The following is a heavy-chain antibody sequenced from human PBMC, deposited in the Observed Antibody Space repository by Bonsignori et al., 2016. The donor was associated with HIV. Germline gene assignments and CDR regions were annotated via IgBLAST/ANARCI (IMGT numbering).Heavy chain of an antibody. J-gene: IGHJ4*02. D-gene: IGHD2-15*01. Sequence: WVRQAPGQGLEWMGGIIPILGIANYAQKFQGRVTITADKSTSTAYMELSSLRSEDTAVYYCATLPHCSGGSCYPPVDYWGQGTLVTVSS. V-gene: IGHV1-69*10. CDR2: IIPILGIA. CDR3: ATLPHCSGGSCYPPVDY.